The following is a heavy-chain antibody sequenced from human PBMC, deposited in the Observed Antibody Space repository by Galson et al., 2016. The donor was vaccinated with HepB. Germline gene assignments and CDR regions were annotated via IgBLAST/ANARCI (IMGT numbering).Heavy chain of an antibody. CDR1: GGSISSHNFY. CDR2: IYHSGTT. Sequence: SETLSLTCAVSGGSISSHNFYWAWIRQPPGEGLEYIGSIYHSGTTHRHPSLESRVTISVDTSKNHLSLTLNYVTAADTALYYCARRGFSAWDPIGSGGQGTLVTVPS. V-gene: IGHV4-39*01. CDR3: ARRGFSAWDPIGS. J-gene: IGHJ4*02. D-gene: IGHD6-19*01.